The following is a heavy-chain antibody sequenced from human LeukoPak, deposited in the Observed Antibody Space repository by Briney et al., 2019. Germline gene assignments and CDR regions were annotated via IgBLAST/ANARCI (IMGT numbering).Heavy chain of an antibody. CDR2: ISAYNGNT. CDR1: GYTFTSYG. V-gene: IGHV1-18*01. CDR3: ARVEGGPYSGSYLGAPDY. J-gene: IGHJ4*02. D-gene: IGHD1-26*01. Sequence: GASVTVSCKASGYTFTSYGISWVRQAPGQGVEWMGWISAYNGNTNYAQKLQGRVTITTDTSTSTAYMELRSLRSDDTAVYYCARVEGGPYSGSYLGAPDYWGQGTLVTVSS.